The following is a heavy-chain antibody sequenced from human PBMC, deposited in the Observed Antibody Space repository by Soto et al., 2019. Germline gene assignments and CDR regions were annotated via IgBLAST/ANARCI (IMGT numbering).Heavy chain of an antibody. Sequence: EVQLLESGGGLVQPGGSLRLSCEASGFTFSSYAMTWVRQAPGKGLEWVSSFGGRGGSTYYADSVKGRFTVSRDNSKNTLYLQMNSLRAEDTAVYYCAKMGGLGTIKGFDYWGQGTLVTVSS. CDR2: FGGRGGST. CDR3: AKMGGLGTIKGFDY. D-gene: IGHD5-12*01. V-gene: IGHV3-23*01. CDR1: GFTFSSYA. J-gene: IGHJ4*02.